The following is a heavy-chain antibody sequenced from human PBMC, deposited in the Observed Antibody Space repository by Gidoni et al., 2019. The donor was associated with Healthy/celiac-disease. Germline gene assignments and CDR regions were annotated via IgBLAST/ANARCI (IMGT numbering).Heavy chain of an antibody. D-gene: IGHD3-9*01. V-gene: IGHV3-21*01. CDR3: ARATTGYPYYDYGMDV. Sequence: EVQLVESGGGLVKPGGSLRLSCAASGFTFSSYSMNWVRQAPGKGLEWVSSISSSSSYIYYADSVKGRFTISRDNAKNSLYLQMNSLRAEDTAVYYCARATTGYPYYDYGMDVWGQGTTVTVSS. J-gene: IGHJ6*02. CDR1: GFTFSSYS. CDR2: ISSSSSYI.